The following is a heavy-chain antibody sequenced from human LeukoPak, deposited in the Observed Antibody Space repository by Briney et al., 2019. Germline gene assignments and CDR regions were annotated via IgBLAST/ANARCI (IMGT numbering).Heavy chain of an antibody. V-gene: IGHV4-59*01. J-gene: IGHJ6*03. CDR1: GGSSNTYY. CDR2: VYYSGST. Sequence: SETLSLTCTVSGGSSNTYYWTWIRQPPGKGLEWIGYVYYSGSTNYNPSLKSRATISLDTSENQFSLKLSSVTAADTAVYYCSRVVPAAVGFADYYYYMDVWGKGTTVTVSS. CDR3: SRVVPAAVGFADYYYYMDV. D-gene: IGHD2-2*01.